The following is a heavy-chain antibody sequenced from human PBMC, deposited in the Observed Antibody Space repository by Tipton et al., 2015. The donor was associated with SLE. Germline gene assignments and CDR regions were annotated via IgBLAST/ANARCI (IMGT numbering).Heavy chain of an antibody. CDR1: GYDFTTYW. CDR3: ARHCGSSCDGFDY. J-gene: IGHJ4*02. CDR2: IDPSDSYT. D-gene: IGHD2-15*01. Sequence: VQLVQSGAELKKPGESLRISCKASGYDFTTYWISWVRQVPGKGLEWMGRIDPSDSYTNYSPSFQGHVTISADKSISTAYLQWSSLKASDTAVYYCARHCGSSCDGFDYWGQGTLVTVSS. V-gene: IGHV5-10-1*01.